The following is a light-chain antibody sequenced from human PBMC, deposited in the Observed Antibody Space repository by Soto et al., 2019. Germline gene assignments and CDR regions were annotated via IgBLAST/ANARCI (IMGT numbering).Light chain of an antibody. CDR3: MQGTHWPIT. CDR1: QSLVYSDGNAY. CDR2: KVS. J-gene: IGKJ5*01. Sequence: DVVLTQSPLYLPLTLGEPPSISCRSSQSLVYSDGNAYLIWFHXRQGQPQRGXIYKVSNRDSGVPARFSGSGSGTDGALKIRRVEAEDGGVYYGMQGTHWPITFGQGTRLEIK. V-gene: IGKV2-30*01.